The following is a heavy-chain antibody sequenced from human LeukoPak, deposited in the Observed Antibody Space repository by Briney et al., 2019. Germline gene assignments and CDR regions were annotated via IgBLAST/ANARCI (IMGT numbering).Heavy chain of an antibody. D-gene: IGHD3-22*01. Sequence: ASVTVSCKASGGTFSSYAISWVRQAPGLGLEWMGRIIPILGIANYAQKFQGRVTITADKSTSTAYMELSSLRSEDTAVYYCASPDDSSGYYYGYWGQGTLVTVSS. CDR1: GGTFSSYA. CDR3: ASPDDSSGYYYGY. CDR2: IIPILGIA. J-gene: IGHJ4*02. V-gene: IGHV1-69*04.